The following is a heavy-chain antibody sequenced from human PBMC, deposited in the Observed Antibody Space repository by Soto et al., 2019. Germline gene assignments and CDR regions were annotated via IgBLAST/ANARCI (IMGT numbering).Heavy chain of an antibody. Sequence: EVQLVESGGGLVQPGGSLRLSCAASGFTFSSSRMHWVRQVPGKGLVWVSHIKGDGSDISYAESVKGRFTVSRDNAKDTLYLQMNNLRAEDTALYYCSTLGGPHLESRDYWGHGTLVTVSS. CDR1: GFTFSSSR. V-gene: IGHV3-74*01. J-gene: IGHJ4*01. CDR2: IKGDGSDI. CDR3: STLGGPHLESRDY. D-gene: IGHD1-1*01.